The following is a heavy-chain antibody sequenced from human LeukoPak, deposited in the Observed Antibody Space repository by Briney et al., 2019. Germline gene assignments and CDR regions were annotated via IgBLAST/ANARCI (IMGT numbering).Heavy chain of an antibody. D-gene: IGHD6-19*01. V-gene: IGHV4-39*07. CDR3: ARGPHSLYSSGWYSWFDP. J-gene: IGHJ5*02. CDR1: GGSISSSSYY. CDR2: IYYSGST. Sequence: SETLSLTCTVSGGSISSSSYYWGWIRQPPGKGLEWIGSIYYSGSTYYNPSLKSRVTISVDTSKNQFSLKLSSVTAADTAVYYCARGPHSLYSSGWYSWFDPWGQGTLVTVSS.